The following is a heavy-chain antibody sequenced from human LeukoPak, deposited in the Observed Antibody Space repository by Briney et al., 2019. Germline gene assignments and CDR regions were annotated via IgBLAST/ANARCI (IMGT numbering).Heavy chain of an antibody. CDR2: ISAYNGNT. V-gene: IGHV1-18*04. CDR1: GYTFTGYY. D-gene: IGHD3-16*01. Sequence: ASVKVSCKASGYTFTGYYMHWVRQAPGQGLEWMGWISAYNGNTNYAQKLQGRVTMTTDTSTSTAYMELRSLRSDDTAVYYCARDKDYIWGSSPKFDYWGQGTLVTVSS. J-gene: IGHJ4*02. CDR3: ARDKDYIWGSSPKFDY.